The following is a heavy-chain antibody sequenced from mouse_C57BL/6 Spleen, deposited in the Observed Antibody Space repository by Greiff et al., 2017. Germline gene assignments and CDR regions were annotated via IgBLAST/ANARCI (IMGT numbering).Heavy chain of an antibody. CDR3: ARGDCGSSNYAMDY. V-gene: IGHV1-80*01. J-gene: IGHJ4*01. CDR1: GYAFSSYW. CDR2: IYPGDGDT. Sequence: QVQLQQSGAELVKPGASVKISCKASGYAFSSYWMNWVKQRPGKGLEWIGQIYPGDGDTNYNGKFKGKATMAADKSSSTAYMPLSSLTSEDSAVYFFARGDCGSSNYAMDYWGQGTSVTVSS. D-gene: IGHD1-1*01.